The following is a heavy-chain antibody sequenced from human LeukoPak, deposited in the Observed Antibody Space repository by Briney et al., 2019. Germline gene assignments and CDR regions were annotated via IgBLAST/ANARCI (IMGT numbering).Heavy chain of an antibody. J-gene: IGHJ4*02. V-gene: IGHV1-18*01. D-gene: IGHD1-26*01. CDR3: ARDGRFAAYEPDY. CDR2: VSAYNGNT. Sequence: ASVKVSCKASGYTFTSYGITWVRQAPGQGLEWMGWVSAYNGNTNYAQKLQGRVTMTTDTSTSTAHMELRSLRYDDTAVYYCARDGRFAAYEPDYWGQGTLVTVSS. CDR1: GYTFTSYG.